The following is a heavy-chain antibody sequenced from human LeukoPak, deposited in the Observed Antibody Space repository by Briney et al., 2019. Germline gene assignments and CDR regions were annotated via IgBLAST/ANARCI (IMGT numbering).Heavy chain of an antibody. V-gene: IGHV3-23*01. Sequence: PGGSLRLSCAASGFTFSSYAMSWVRQAPGKGLDWVSAISDSGGDTYSADSVKGRFIISRDNSKNTLDLQMNSLRAEDTAIYYCAKGSAAGRPYYFDNWGQGTLVTVSS. CDR1: GFTFSSYA. CDR2: ISDSGGDT. D-gene: IGHD6-6*01. CDR3: AKGSAAGRPYYFDN. J-gene: IGHJ4*02.